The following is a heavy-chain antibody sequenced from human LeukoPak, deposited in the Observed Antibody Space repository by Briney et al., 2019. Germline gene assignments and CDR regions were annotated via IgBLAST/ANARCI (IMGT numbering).Heavy chain of an antibody. CDR2: IIPIFGTA. J-gene: IGHJ4*02. Sequence: ASVKVSCKASGGTFSSYAISWVRQAPGQGLEWMGRIIPIFGTANYAQKFQGRVTITTDESTSTAYMELSSLRSEDTAVYYCARAPLYYGSGSYYNSDYWGQGTPVTVSS. V-gene: IGHV1-69*05. CDR3: ARAPLYYGSGSYYNSDY. D-gene: IGHD3-10*01. CDR1: GGTFSSYA.